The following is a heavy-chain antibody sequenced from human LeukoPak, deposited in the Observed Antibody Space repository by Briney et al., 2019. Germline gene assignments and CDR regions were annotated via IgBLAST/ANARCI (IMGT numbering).Heavy chain of an antibody. CDR3: ARDIELST. CDR1: GFMFRDAA. Sequence: GGSFRLSCAASGFMFRDAAMTWVRQAPGKGLEWVSLIASSGLNKYYADSVRGRFTISRDNSKNTLSLQMNSLRVEDTAIYYCARDIELSTWGLGTLVTVSA. V-gene: IGHV3-23*01. CDR2: IASSGLNK. J-gene: IGHJ3*01. D-gene: IGHD5-12*01.